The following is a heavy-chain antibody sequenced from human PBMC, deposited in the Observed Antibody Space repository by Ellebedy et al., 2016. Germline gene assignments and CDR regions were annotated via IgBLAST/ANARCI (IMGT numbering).Heavy chain of an antibody. J-gene: IGHJ4*02. CDR2: ISGGENT. CDR3: AKGTPPGGGSCSWYYDY. Sequence: GESLKISCAASGFTFRNYAMSWVRQAPGKGLEWVSAISGGENTFYAASAKGRFTISRDISTNTRYLQMNSLGAEDTAVYYCAKGTPPGGGSCSWYYDYWGQGTLVTVSA. CDR1: GFTFRNYA. V-gene: IGHV3-23*01. D-gene: IGHD1-26*01.